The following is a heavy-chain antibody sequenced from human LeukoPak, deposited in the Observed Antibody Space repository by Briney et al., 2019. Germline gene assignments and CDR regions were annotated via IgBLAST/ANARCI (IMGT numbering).Heavy chain of an antibody. CDR2: IKEDGSDK. J-gene: IGHJ4*02. V-gene: IGHV3-7*04. CDR1: GFTFSRYS. CDR3: ARAYHFENGGYYRHFDF. D-gene: IGHD3-22*01. Sequence: GGSLRLSCATSGFTFSRYSMSWVRQTPGKGLEWVAAIKEDGSDKYYVDSVKGRFTIPRDNAQNSLYLQMGSLRAEDTALYYCARAYHFENGGYYRHFDFWGQGTLVIVSS.